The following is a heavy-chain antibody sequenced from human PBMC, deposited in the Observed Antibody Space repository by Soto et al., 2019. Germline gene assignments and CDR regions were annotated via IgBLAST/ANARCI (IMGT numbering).Heavy chain of an antibody. CDR3: ARDGGRHSGGIDY. CDR2: IIPIFGTA. D-gene: IGHD1-26*01. Sequence: QVQLVQSGAEVKKPGSSVKVSCKASGGTFSSYSINWVRQAPGQGLEWMGEIIPIFGTANYAQKFQGRVTITADESTSTAYMELSSLRSADTAVYYCARDGGRHSGGIDYLGQGTLVTVSS. J-gene: IGHJ4*02. V-gene: IGHV1-69*01. CDR1: GGTFSSYS.